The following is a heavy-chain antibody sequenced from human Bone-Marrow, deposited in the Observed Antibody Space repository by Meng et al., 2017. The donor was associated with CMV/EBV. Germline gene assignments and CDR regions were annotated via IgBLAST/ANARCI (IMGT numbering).Heavy chain of an antibody. CDR2: IYYSGST. D-gene: IGHD3-3*01. CDR3: ARGVVSYYDFWSGYKLSRGTQFDY. V-gene: IGHV4-39*02. Sequence: SETLSLTCTVSGGSISSSSYYWGWIRQPPGKGLEWIGSIYYSGSTYYKPSLKSRVSISVDTSKNHFSLRLSSVSAADTAVYYCARGVVSYYDFWSGYKLSRGTQFDYWGQGTLVTVSS. CDR1: GGSISSSSYY. J-gene: IGHJ4*02.